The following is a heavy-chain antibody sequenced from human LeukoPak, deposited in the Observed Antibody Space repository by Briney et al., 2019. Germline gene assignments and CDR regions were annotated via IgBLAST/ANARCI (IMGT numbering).Heavy chain of an antibody. V-gene: IGHV4-34*01. J-gene: IGHJ5*02. CDR1: GGFFSGYY. CDR2: INHSGST. CDR3: ARGSAFDP. Sequence: PSETLSLTCAVYGGFFSGYYWSWIRQPPGKGLEWIGEINHSGSTNYNPSLKSRVTISVDTSKNQFSLKLSSVTDADTAVYYCARGSAFDPWGQGTLVTVSS.